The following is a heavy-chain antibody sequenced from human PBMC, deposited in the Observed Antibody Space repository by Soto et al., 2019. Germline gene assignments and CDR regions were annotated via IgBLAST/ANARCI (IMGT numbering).Heavy chain of an antibody. CDR1: GFTFSDYA. CDR3: ATLLLGGDIAVAAETAY. J-gene: IGHJ4*02. CDR2: ISGSGVSI. V-gene: IGHV3-23*01. D-gene: IGHD6-19*01. Sequence: EVQLLESGGGLVQPGGSLRLSCAASGFTFSDYAINWVRQAPGKGLEWVSAISGSGVSIYYADSVKGRFTISRDNSKNMVFLQMTSLRADDTAVYYCATLLLGGDIAVAAETAYWGQGTLVTVSS.